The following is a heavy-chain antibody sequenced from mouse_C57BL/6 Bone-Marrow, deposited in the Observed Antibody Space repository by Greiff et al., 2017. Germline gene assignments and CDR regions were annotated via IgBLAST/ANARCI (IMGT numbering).Heavy chain of an antibody. CDR3: ARSTGYIYYFDY. Sequence: QVQLQQPGAKLVKPGASVKLSCKASGYTFTSYWMQWVKQRPGQGLEWIGEIDPSDGYTNYNQKFKGKATLTVDTSSSTAYMQLSSLTSEDSAVYYCARSTGYIYYFDYWGQGTTLTVSS. J-gene: IGHJ2*01. V-gene: IGHV1-50*01. D-gene: IGHD3-2*02. CDR2: IDPSDGYT. CDR1: GYTFTSYW.